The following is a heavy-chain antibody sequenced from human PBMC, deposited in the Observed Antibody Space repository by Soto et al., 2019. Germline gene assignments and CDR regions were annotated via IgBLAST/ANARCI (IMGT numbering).Heavy chain of an antibody. D-gene: IGHD2-21*02. CDR2: INHSGST. V-gene: IGHV4-34*01. CDR3: ARGCDCGGDCRHFDY. Sequence: SQMMCLTQTVEEGYFIGYYWRCILQTTGKGLEWIGEINHSGSTNYNPSLKSRVTISVDTSKNQFSLKLSSVTAADTAVYYCARGCDCGGDCRHFDYWGQGTLVTVSS. J-gene: IGHJ4*02. CDR1: EGYFIGYY.